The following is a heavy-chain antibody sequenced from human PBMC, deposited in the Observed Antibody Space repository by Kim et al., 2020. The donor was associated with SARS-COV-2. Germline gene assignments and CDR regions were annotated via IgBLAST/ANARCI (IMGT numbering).Heavy chain of an antibody. D-gene: IGHD6-19*01. V-gene: IGHV1-3*01. J-gene: IGHJ4*02. Sequence: ASVKVSCKASGYTFTSSAMHWARQAPGQRLEWMGWINAGIGNTKYSQKFQGRVTITRDTSANTAYMELSSLRSEDTAVYYCARDRYSSGCSDYWGQGTLVTVSS. CDR2: INAGIGNT. CDR3: ARDRYSSGCSDY. CDR1: GYTFTSSA.